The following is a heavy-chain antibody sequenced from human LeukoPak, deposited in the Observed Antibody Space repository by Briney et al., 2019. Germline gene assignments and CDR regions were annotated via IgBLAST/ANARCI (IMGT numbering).Heavy chain of an antibody. CDR1: GGSISSSSYY. J-gene: IGHJ4*02. V-gene: IGHV4-39*01. Sequence: PSETLSLTCTVSGGSISSSSYYWVWIRQPPGKGLEWIGSIYYSGSTYYNPSLKSRVTISVDTSKNQFSLKLSSVTAADTAVYYSARHTQDYCDLDYFDYWGQGTLVTVSS. D-gene: IGHD4-17*01. CDR2: IYYSGST. CDR3: ARHTQDYCDLDYFDY.